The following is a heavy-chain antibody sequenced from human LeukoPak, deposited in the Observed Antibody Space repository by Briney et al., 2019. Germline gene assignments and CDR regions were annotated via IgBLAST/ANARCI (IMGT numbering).Heavy chain of an antibody. J-gene: IGHJ4*02. D-gene: IGHD3-16*01. CDR1: GGSFSGYY. CDR2: INQSGST. Sequence: SETLSLTCAIYGGSFSGYYWSWIRQPPGKGLEWIGEINQSGSTSYNPSLKSRVTISVDTSKNQFSLKMSSVTAADTAVYYCARGYLSGVYLGYWGQGTLVTVSS. CDR3: ARGYLSGVYLGY. V-gene: IGHV4-34*01.